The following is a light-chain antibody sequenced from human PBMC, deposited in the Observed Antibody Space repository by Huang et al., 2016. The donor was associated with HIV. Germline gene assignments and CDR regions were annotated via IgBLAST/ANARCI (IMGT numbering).Light chain of an antibody. CDR1: QGINNY. Sequence: IQLTQSPSSLSASVGDRGTITCRASQGINNYLGWYQQKPGKAPKLLIYAASTLQSGVPSSVSGSGSGTDFTLTISSLQPEDFATYYCQQLKSYSFGGGTKVEIK. V-gene: IGKV1-9*01. CDR2: AAS. J-gene: IGKJ4*01. CDR3: QQLKSYS.